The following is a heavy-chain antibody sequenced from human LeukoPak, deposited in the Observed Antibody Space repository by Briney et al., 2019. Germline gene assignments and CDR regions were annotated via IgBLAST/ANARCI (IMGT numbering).Heavy chain of an antibody. J-gene: IGHJ4*02. CDR2: VGASGGST. Sequence: GGSLRLSCAVSEFTFSTYVMRWVRQAPGKGLEWVSSVGASGGSTYYADSVKGRFTISRDNSKNTLYLQMDSLRVDDTAVYFCSRGPDRGPSDYWGQGTLVTVSS. D-gene: IGHD2-2*01. CDR3: SRGPDRGPSDY. V-gene: IGHV3-23*01. CDR1: EFTFSTYV.